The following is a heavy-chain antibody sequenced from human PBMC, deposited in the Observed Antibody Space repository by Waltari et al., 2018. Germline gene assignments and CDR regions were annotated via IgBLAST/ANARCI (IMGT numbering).Heavy chain of an antibody. CDR3: ARGFGYGDDYYYMDV. Sequence: QVQLQESGPGLVKPSETLSLTCTVSGGSISSYYWSWIRQPAGKGLEWIGRIYTSGSTNYNPALKSRVTMSVDTSKNQFSLKLSSVTAADTAVYYCARGFGYGDDYYYMDVWGKGTTVTISS. J-gene: IGHJ6*03. V-gene: IGHV4-4*07. CDR1: GGSISSYY. D-gene: IGHD4-17*01. CDR2: IYTSGST.